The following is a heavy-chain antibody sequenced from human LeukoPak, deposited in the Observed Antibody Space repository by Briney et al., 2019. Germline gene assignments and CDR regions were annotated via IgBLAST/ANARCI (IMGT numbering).Heavy chain of an antibody. D-gene: IGHD3-16*01. Sequence: ASVKVSCKASGYTFTGYYMHWVRQAPGQGLEWMGWINPNSGGTNYAQKFQGWVTMTRDTSISTAYMELSRLRSDDTAVYYCARGVGATFGYAFDIWGQGTMVTVSS. CDR3: ARGVGATFGYAFDI. CDR1: GYTFTGYY. V-gene: IGHV1-2*04. CDR2: INPNSGGT. J-gene: IGHJ3*02.